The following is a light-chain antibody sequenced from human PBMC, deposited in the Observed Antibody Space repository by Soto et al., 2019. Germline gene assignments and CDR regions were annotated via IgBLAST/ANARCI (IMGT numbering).Light chain of an antibody. J-gene: IGLJ2*01. CDR2: EVT. V-gene: IGLV2-14*01. CDR3: NSYTRSRSVV. CDR1: NNDVGGYDY. Sequence: QSVLTQPASVSGSPGQWITISCTGTNNDVGGYDYVSWYQQHPGKAPKLMIFEVTNRPSGVSHRFSGSKSGNTASLTISGLQAEDEADYYCNSYTRSRSVVFGGGTKLTVL.